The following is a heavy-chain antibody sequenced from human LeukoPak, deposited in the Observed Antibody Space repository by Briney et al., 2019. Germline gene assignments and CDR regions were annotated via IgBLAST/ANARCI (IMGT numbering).Heavy chain of an antibody. Sequence: PGGSLRLSCAASGFTFSSYSMNWVRQAPGKGLEWVSYISSSSSTIYYADSVKGRFTISRDNAKNSLYLQMNSLRAEDTAVYYCASLKGAEAAGTSRDYWGQGTLVTVSS. CDR3: ASLKGAEAAGTSRDY. CDR1: GFTFSSYS. J-gene: IGHJ4*02. CDR2: ISSSSSTI. V-gene: IGHV3-48*01. D-gene: IGHD6-13*01.